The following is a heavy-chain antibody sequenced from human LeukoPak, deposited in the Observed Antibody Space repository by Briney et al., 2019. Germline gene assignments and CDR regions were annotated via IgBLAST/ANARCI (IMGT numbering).Heavy chain of an antibody. CDR2: ISGSGGST. CDR1: GFTFSSYA. CDR3: AKSGGSGSSQAIMGV. Sequence: HPGGSLRLSCAASGFTFSSYAMSWVRQAPGKGLEWVSAISGSGGSTYYADSVKGRFTISRDNSKNTLYLQMNSLRAEDTAVYYCAKSGGSGSSQAIMGVWGKGTTVTVSS. D-gene: IGHD3-10*01. V-gene: IGHV3-23*01. J-gene: IGHJ6*04.